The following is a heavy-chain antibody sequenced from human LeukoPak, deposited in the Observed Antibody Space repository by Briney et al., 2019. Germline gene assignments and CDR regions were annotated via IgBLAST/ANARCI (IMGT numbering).Heavy chain of an antibody. CDR2: IKQDGSEK. V-gene: IGHV3-7*01. CDR1: GFTFSSYW. D-gene: IGHD6-19*01. CDR3: ARVKSFIHGGWYHPSAGFDY. J-gene: IGHJ4*02. Sequence: GGSLSLSCAASGFTFSSYWMSWVRQAPGKGLEWVANIKQDGSEKYYVDSVKGRFTISRDNAKNSLYLQMNSLRAEDTAVYYCARVKSFIHGGWYHPSAGFDYWGQGTLVTVSS.